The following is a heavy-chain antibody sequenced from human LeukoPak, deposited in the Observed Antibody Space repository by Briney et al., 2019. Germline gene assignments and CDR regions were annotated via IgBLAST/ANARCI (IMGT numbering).Heavy chain of an antibody. J-gene: IGHJ4*02. CDR2: INADEDRA. Sequence: PGGSLRLSCAASGFTFSDYWMHWVRQAPGKGLVWVSHINADEDRAAYADSVKGRFTISRDNAKNSLYLQMNSLRAEDTAVYYCARGSTYYDSSGQVPFDYWGQGTLVTVSS. CDR1: GFTFSDYW. CDR3: ARGSTYYDSSGQVPFDY. D-gene: IGHD3-22*01. V-gene: IGHV3-74*01.